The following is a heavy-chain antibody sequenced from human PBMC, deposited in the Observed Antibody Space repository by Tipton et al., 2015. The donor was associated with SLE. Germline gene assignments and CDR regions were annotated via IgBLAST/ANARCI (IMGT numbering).Heavy chain of an antibody. Sequence: TLSLTCAVSGGSISSRNWWSWVRQSPGKGLEWIGEIYHSGSTDYNPSLESRVTISGDTSKNQFSLSLTSVTAADTAVYYCARLQFIFGGMDVWGKGTTVTVSS. CDR2: IYHSGST. V-gene: IGHV4-4*02. D-gene: IGHD3-3*01. J-gene: IGHJ6*04. CDR1: GGSISSRNW. CDR3: ARLQFIFGGMDV.